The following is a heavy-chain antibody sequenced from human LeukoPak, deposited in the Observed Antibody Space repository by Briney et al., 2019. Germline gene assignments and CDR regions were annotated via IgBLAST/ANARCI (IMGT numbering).Heavy chain of an antibody. Sequence: SETLSLTCTVSGGSISNTHYYWGWIRQPPGKGLEWIGSIYYGGSTYSNPSLKSRVTISVDTPKNQFSLKLSSVTAADTAVYYCARRGSTTWFDPWGQGTLVTVSS. CDR1: GGSISNTHYY. CDR3: ARRGSTTWFDP. J-gene: IGHJ5*02. V-gene: IGHV4-39*01. D-gene: IGHD2-2*01. CDR2: IYYGGST.